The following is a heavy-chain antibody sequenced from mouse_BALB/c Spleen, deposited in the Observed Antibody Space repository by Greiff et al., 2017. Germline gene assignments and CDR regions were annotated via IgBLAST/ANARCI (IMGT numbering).Heavy chain of an antibody. Sequence: VQLQQSGAELAKPGASVKMSCKASGYTFTSYWMHWVKQRPGQGLEWIGYINPSTGYTEYNQKFKDKATLTADKSSSTAYMQLSSLTSEDSAVYDCARKVLLYYAMDYWGQGTSVTVSS. J-gene: IGHJ4*01. V-gene: IGHV1-7*01. CDR1: GYTFTSYW. CDR3: ARKVLLYYAMDY. D-gene: IGHD2-14*01. CDR2: INPSTGYT.